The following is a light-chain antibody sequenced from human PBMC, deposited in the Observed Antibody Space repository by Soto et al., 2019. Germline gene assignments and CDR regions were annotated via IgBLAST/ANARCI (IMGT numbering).Light chain of an antibody. Sequence: SYELTQPPSGSVAPGKTDRITCGGNNIGSKSVHWYQQKPGQAPVLVIYYDSDRPSGIPERFSGSNSGNTATLTISRVEAGDEADYYCQAWDSSSDHPGVFGGGTKLTVL. CDR2: YDS. J-gene: IGLJ2*01. CDR1: NIGSKS. CDR3: QAWDSSSDHPGV. V-gene: IGLV3-21*04.